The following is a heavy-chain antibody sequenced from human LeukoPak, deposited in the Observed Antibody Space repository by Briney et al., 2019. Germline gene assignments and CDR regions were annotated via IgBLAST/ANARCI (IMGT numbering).Heavy chain of an antibody. D-gene: IGHD3-22*01. CDR3: ARGEDYYDSSGYYPI. CDR1: GGSISSGGYY. CDR2: IYYSGST. Sequence: SETLSLTRTVSGGSISSGGYYWSWIRQHPGKGLEWIGYIYYSGSTYYNPSLKSRVTISVDTSKNQFSLKLSSVTAADTAVYYCARGEDYYDSSGYYPIWGQGTLVTVSS. V-gene: IGHV4-31*03. J-gene: IGHJ4*02.